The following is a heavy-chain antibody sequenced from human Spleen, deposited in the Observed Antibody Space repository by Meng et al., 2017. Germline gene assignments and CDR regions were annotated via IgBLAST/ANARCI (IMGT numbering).Heavy chain of an antibody. V-gene: IGHV3-15*01. CDR3: SGHVDY. CDR1: GCTFSNAW. J-gene: IGHJ4*01. CDR2: MKSNVDGGTV. Sequence: EVQLAGSGVGCVKPGGSRRFVCAASGCTFSNAWMTWVRQAPGKGLEWIGRMKSNVDGGTVDYAAAVKGRFFISRDDSENTFYLQMNSLKTEDTAVYYCSGHVDYWGHGTLVTVSS.